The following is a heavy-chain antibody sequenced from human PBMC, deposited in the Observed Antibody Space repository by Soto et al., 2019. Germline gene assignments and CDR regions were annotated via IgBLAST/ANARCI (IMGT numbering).Heavy chain of an antibody. CDR3: ARDSDFSAAGTAGQGAYYYYGMDV. CDR2: INPNSGGT. V-gene: IGHV1-2*04. D-gene: IGHD6-13*01. J-gene: IGHJ6*02. Sequence: ASVKVACKASGYTFTGYYMHWVRLAPGQGLEWMGWINPNSGGTNYAQKFQGWVTMTRDTSISTAYMELSRLRSDDTAVYYCARDSDFSAAGTAGQGAYYYYGMDVWGQGTTVTVSS. CDR1: GYTFTGYY.